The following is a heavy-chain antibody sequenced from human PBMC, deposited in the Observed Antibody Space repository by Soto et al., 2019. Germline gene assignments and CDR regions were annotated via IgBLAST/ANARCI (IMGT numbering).Heavy chain of an antibody. CDR3: ARVSDSSGYYPAHFDY. J-gene: IGHJ4*02. D-gene: IGHD3-22*01. Sequence: ASVKVSCKASGYTFTSYYMHWVRQAPGQGLEWMGIINPSGGSTSYAQKFQGRVTMTRDTSTSTVYMELSSLRSEDTAVYYCARVSDSSGYYPAHFDYWGQGTLVTVSS. CDR2: INPSGGST. V-gene: IGHV1-46*01. CDR1: GYTFTSYY.